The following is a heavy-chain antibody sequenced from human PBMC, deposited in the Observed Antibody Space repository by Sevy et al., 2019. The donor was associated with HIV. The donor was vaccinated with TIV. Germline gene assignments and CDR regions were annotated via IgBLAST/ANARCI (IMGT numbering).Heavy chain of an antibody. Sequence: GGSLRLSCAASGFTFTNYAMSWVRQAPGRGLGWVSGISSSDGSTYYADSVKGRFTISRDNSKNTLYLQMNSLRDEDTAVYYCARRKWYNSGWYEDYWGQGTLVTVSS. CDR2: ISSSDGST. CDR1: GFTFTNYA. D-gene: IGHD6-13*01. J-gene: IGHJ4*02. CDR3: ARRKWYNSGWYEDY. V-gene: IGHV3-23*01.